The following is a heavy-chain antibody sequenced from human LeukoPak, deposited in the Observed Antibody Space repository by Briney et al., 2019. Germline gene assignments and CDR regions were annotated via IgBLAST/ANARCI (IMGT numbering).Heavy chain of an antibody. CDR3: AREGYDFWSGYRDFDY. CDR1: GGSISSGSYY. J-gene: IGHJ4*02. Sequence: SETLSLTCTVSGGSISSGSYYWSWIRQPAGKGLEWIGRIYTSGSTNYNPSLKSRVTISVDTSKNQFSLKLSSVTAADTAVYYCAREGYDFWSGYRDFDYWGQGTLVTVSS. D-gene: IGHD3-3*01. CDR2: IYTSGST. V-gene: IGHV4-61*02.